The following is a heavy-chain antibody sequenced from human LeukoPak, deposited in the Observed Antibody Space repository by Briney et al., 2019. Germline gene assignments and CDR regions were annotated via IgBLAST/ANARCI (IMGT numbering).Heavy chain of an antibody. CDR2: ITPNSGGT. D-gene: IGHD3-22*01. CDR1: GYTFTGYY. J-gene: IGHJ4*02. CDR3: ARGGGTYYYDSSGYYYLGY. Sequence: ASVKVSCKASGYTFTGYYMHWVRQAPGQGLEWMRWITPNSGGTNYAQKLQGRVTMTTDTSTSTAYMEPRSLRSDDTAVYYCARGGGTYYYDSSGYYYLGYWGQGTLVTVSS. V-gene: IGHV1-2*02.